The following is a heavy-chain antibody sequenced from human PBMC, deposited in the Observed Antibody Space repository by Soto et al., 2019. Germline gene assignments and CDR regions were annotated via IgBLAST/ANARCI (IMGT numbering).Heavy chain of an antibody. CDR2: INPNGGST. J-gene: IGHJ4*02. Sequence: QVQLVQSGAEVKKPGASVKLSCKASGYTITNYYIHWVRQAPGQGLEWMAIINPNGGSTNYAQKFQCRVTLTRDTSTSTVYMDLSSLQSEDTAVYYCARGLAAGDYWGQGTLVTVSS. V-gene: IGHV1-46*01. CDR1: GYTITNYY. D-gene: IGHD6-13*01. CDR3: ARGLAAGDY.